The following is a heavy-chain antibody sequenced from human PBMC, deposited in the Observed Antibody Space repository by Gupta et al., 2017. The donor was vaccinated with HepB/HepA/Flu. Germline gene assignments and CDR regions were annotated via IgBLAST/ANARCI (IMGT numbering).Heavy chain of an antibody. D-gene: IGHD5-12*01. CDR2: ISSSGSTI. CDR3: ARIYSGYENPPPFFDY. Sequence: EVQLVESGGGLVQPGGSLRLSCAASGFPFSSYEMNWVRQAPGKGLEWVSYISSSGSTIYYADSVKGRFTISRDNAKNSLYLQMNSLRAEDTAVYYCARIYSGYENPPPFFDYWGQGTLVTVSS. V-gene: IGHV3-48*03. J-gene: IGHJ4*02. CDR1: GFPFSSYE.